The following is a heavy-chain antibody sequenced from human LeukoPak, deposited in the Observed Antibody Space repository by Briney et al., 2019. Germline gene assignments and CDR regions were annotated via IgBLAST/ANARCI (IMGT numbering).Heavy chain of an antibody. CDR2: FDPEQATT. J-gene: IGHJ5*02. CDR1: GYSLSDLN. D-gene: IGHD3-3*01. V-gene: IGHV1-24*01. Sequence: GASVKVSCKVSGYSLSDLNIQWVRQAPGKGLECMGGFDPEQATTIYAQKFQGRLTMTEEISTDTVYMELSSLTSEDTAVYYCATRSGDFWSGFDNWGQGTLVTVSS. CDR3: ATRSGDFWSGFDN.